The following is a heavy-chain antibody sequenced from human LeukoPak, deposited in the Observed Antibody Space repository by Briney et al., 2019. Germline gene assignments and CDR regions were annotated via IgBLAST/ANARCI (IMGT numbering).Heavy chain of an antibody. D-gene: IGHD6-13*01. J-gene: IGHJ3*02. Sequence: PSETLSLTCTVSGGSISSYYWSWIRQPPGKGLEWIGYIYYSGSTNYNPSLKSRVTISVDTSKNQFSLKLSSVTAADTAVYYCARDLGASGREFSYSSRPSAFDIWGQGTMVTVSS. V-gene: IGHV4-59*01. CDR3: ARDLGASGREFSYSSRPSAFDI. CDR2: IYYSGST. CDR1: GGSISSYY.